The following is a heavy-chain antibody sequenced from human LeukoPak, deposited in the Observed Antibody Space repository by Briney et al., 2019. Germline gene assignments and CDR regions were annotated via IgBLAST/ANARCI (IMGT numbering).Heavy chain of an antibody. J-gene: IGHJ1*01. CDR1: GFTFNDYA. Sequence: PGGSLRLSCTVSGFTFNDYAMSWVRQAPGKGLEWVSAICDSGATTYYADSVKGRFTISRDNSKNTLYLQMNSLRAEDAAVYYRAKVRTGSWDFQHWGQGTLVTVSS. D-gene: IGHD6-13*01. CDR3: AKVRTGSWDFQH. V-gene: IGHV3-23*01. CDR2: ICDSGATT.